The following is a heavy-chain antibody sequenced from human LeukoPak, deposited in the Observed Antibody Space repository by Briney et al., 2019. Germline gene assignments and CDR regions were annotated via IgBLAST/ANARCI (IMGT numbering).Heavy chain of an antibody. Sequence: PSETLSLTCAVSGYSISNGYYWGWIRQPPGKGLEWIGSIYQNGSAYNNPSLKSRVTMSVDASKNQFSLKVTSVTAADTAVYYCARGTDNIVGATYDYWGQGTLVTVSS. V-gene: IGHV4-38-2*01. J-gene: IGHJ4*02. CDR3: ARGTDNIVGATYDY. CDR2: IYQNGSA. CDR1: GYSISNGYY. D-gene: IGHD1-26*01.